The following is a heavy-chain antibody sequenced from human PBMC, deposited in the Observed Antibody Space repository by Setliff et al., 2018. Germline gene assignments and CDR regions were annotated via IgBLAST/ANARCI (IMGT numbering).Heavy chain of an antibody. Sequence: PGGPLRLSCAASGFTFSSYSMNWVRQAPGKGLEWVSYISSYSSTIYYADSVKGRFTISRDNAKNSVYLQMNSLRAEDTAVYYCARAKGNDYSMDVWGKGTTVTVSS. V-gene: IGHV3-48*01. CDR1: GFTFSSYS. CDR3: ARAKGNDYSMDV. CDR2: ISSYSSTI. J-gene: IGHJ6*03.